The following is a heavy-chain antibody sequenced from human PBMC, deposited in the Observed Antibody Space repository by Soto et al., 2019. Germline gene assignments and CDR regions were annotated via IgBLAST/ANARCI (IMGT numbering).Heavy chain of an antibody. Sequence: ASVKVSCKASGYTFTSYYMHWVRQAPGQGLEWMGIINPSGGSTSYAQKFQGRVTMTRDTSTSTVYMELSSLRSEDTAVYDCALVAVAGTGFDYWGQGNLVTFSS. CDR3: ALVAVAGTGFDY. CDR2: INPSGGST. V-gene: IGHV1-46*01. J-gene: IGHJ4*02. CDR1: GYTFTSYY. D-gene: IGHD6-19*01.